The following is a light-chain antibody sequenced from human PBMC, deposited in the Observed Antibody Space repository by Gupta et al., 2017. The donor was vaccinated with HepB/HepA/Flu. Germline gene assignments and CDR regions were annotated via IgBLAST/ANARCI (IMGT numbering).Light chain of an antibody. CDR3: SAWDSSLSVWM. J-gene: IGLJ3*02. V-gene: IGLV10-54*04. CDR1: TYNVGNGG. CDR2: RNN. Sequence: QAGVTQPPPVSKALSQTATHNCNGTTYNVGNGGSAWLQQHQGHPPKLLWYRNNIRPYGIPERFSASRSGNTASLTITVLQPEDEADYYCSAWDSSLSVWMFGGGTKLTVL.